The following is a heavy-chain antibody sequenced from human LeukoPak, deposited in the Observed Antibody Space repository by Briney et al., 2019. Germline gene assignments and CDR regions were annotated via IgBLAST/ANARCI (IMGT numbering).Heavy chain of an antibody. CDR2: INTNTGNP. D-gene: IGHD6-19*01. J-gene: IGHJ4*02. CDR3: ARVGHSGWYYFDY. V-gene: IGHV7-4-1*02. CDR1: GGTFSSYA. Sequence: ASVKVSCKASGGTFSSYAISWVRQAPGQGLEWMGWINTNTGNPTYAQGFTGRFVFSLDTSVSTAYLQISSLKAEDTAVYYCARVGHSGWYYFDYWGQGTLVTVSS.